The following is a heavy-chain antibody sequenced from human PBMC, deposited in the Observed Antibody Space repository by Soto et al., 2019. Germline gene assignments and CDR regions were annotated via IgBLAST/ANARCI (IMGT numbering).Heavy chain of an antibody. D-gene: IGHD1-26*01. J-gene: IGHJ4*02. Sequence: QVQLQQWGAGLLKPSETLSLTCAVYGGSFSGYYWSWIRQPPGKGLEWIGEINHSGSTNYNPSLKSRVTISVDTSKNQFSLKLSSVTAADTAVYYCARAVVGATTGPYYFDYWGQGTLVTVSS. CDR3: ARAVVGATTGPYYFDY. V-gene: IGHV4-34*01. CDR2: INHSGST. CDR1: GGSFSGYY.